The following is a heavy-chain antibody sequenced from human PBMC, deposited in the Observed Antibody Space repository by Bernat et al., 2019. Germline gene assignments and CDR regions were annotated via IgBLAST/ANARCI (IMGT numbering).Heavy chain of an antibody. CDR1: GFTFSSYA. CDR2: ISSSSSYT. J-gene: IGHJ6*03. V-gene: IGHV3-48*04. Sequence: EVHLLESGGGLVQPGGSLRLSCAASGFTFSSYAMSWVRQAPGKGLDWVSYISSSSSYTNYADSVKGRFTISRDNAKNSLYLQMNSLRAEDTAVYYCARGTSTSAPYMDVWGKGTTVTVSS. CDR3: ARGTSTSAPYMDV.